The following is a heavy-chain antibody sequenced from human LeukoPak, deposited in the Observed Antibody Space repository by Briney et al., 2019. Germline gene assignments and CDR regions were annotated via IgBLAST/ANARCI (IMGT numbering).Heavy chain of an antibody. V-gene: IGHV3-23*01. J-gene: IGHJ3*02. CDR1: RFTFREFA. D-gene: IGHD3-3*01. CDR3: AKDAFSYNGVYDALDI. Sequence: GGSLRLSCKASRFTFREFAMSWVRQAPGKRLEWVSTMGGGIDDIGYADAVKGRFTISRDNSKDTLYLQMNSLKVEDTALYYCAKDAFSYNGVYDALDIWGQGTMVTVSS. CDR2: MGGGIDDI.